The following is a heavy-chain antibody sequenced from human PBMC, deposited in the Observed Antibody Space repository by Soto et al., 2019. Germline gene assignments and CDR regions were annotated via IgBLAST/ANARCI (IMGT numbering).Heavy chain of an antibody. D-gene: IGHD3-3*01. V-gene: IGHV3-74*01. CDR2: LNSDGGDT. CDR3: ARDGHDSVVLDY. J-gene: IGHJ4*02. CDR1: GFTFSSYW. Sequence: EVQLVESGGGLVQPGGSLRLSCAASGFTFSSYWMHWVRQAPGKGLLWVSRLNSDGGDTSYADSVKGRFTISRDNAKNTLYLQMNSLRAEDTAVYYCARDGHDSVVLDYWGQGTLVTVSS.